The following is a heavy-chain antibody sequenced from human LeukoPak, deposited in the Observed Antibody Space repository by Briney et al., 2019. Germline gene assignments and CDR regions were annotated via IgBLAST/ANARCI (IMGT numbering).Heavy chain of an antibody. D-gene: IGHD4-11*01. CDR1: GYKFKNYG. Sequence: ASVKVSCKTSGYKFKNYGISWVRQAPGQGLEWMGWVRADNGKTDYTQKFQDRVTMTADTSMNTAYMELRSLRSDDTAVYYCARDRSNSDFWGQGTLVTVS. V-gene: IGHV1-18*01. J-gene: IGHJ4*02. CDR3: ARDRSNSDF. CDR2: VRADNGKT.